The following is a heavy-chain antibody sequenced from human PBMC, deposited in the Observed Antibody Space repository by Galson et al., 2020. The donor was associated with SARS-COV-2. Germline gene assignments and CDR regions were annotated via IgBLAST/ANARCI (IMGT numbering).Heavy chain of an antibody. CDR2: ISSGSSYI. V-gene: IGHV3-21*01. J-gene: IGHJ3*01. Sequence: NSGESLRLSCAASGFPFDMYTMTWVRQAPGKGLEWVSFISSGSSYIYYADSVRGRFTISRDNAKNSVSLQMNSLRAEDTALYFCARQYDGRSQDGFDVWGQGTMVTVSS. CDR3: ARQYDGRSQDGFDV. D-gene: IGHD1-26*01. CDR1: GFPFDMYT.